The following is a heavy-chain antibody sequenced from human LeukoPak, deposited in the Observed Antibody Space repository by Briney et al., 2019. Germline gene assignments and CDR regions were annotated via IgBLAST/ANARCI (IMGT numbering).Heavy chain of an antibody. CDR1: GGSISTYY. Sequence: SETLSLTCTVSGGSISTYYWSWIRQPPGEGLEWIAYIDYSASTNYNPSLKSRVTISVDTSNNQFSLKLSSVTAADTAVYYCARDSRRELLHAFDIWGQGTMVTVSS. J-gene: IGHJ3*02. V-gene: IGHV4-59*01. CDR3: ARDSRRELLHAFDI. D-gene: IGHD1-26*01. CDR2: IDYSAST.